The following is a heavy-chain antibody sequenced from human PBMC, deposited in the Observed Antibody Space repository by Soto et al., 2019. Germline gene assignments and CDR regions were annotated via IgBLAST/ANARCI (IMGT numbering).Heavy chain of an antibody. Sequence: PSETLSLTCAVSGDSVTTNHWWSCVRQAPGKGLEWIGEAYHNGLTNYNPSLKSRVTMSVDTSKNQFSLKLTSVTAADTAIYYCARDAAVPGESDRFDYWGQGTLVTVSS. D-gene: IGHD2-15*01. J-gene: IGHJ4*02. CDR2: AYHNGLT. CDR3: ARDAAVPGESDRFDY. CDR1: GDSVTTNHW. V-gene: IGHV4-4*02.